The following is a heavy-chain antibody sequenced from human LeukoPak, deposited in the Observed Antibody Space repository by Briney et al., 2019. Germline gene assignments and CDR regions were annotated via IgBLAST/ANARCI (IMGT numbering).Heavy chain of an antibody. CDR1: GGSFSGYH. CDR3: ARRPMVRGVIEY. J-gene: IGHJ4*02. Sequence: SETLSLTCAVYGGSFSGYHWSWIPQPPGEALEWIGEINHSGSTNYKPSLKSRVTISVDTSKNQFSLKLSSVTATDTAVYCCARRPMVRGVIEYWGQGTQVTVSS. D-gene: IGHD3-10*01. V-gene: IGHV4-34*01. CDR2: INHSGST.